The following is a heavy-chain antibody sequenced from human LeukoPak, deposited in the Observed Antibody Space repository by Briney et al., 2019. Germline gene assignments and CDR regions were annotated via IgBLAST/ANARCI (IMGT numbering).Heavy chain of an antibody. CDR3: AKRRLGAANPGDFDY. CDR1: GFTFSSYA. V-gene: IGHV3-23*01. J-gene: IGHJ4*02. Sequence: GGSLRLSCAASGFTFSSYAMSWVRQAPGKGLEWVSTITGAGNIYYADSVKGRFTISRDNSKNTLYLQMNSLRAEDTAVYYCAKRRLGAANPGDFDYWGQGTLVTVSS. CDR2: ITGAGNI. D-gene: IGHD2-15*01.